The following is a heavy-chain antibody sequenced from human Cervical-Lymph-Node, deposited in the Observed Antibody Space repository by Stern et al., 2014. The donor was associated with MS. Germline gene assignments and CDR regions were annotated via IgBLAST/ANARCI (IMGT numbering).Heavy chain of an antibody. CDR2: VGTADDT. CDR3: ARAHKGDGMDV. Sequence: EVQLVESGGALVQPGGSLRLSCAASGFTFSAYDMHWVRLLPGKGLEWVAAVGTADDTYYPGSVSGLFTISRDDAKNSLYLQMNSLRVGDTAVYYCARAHKGDGMDVWGQGTTVTVSS. V-gene: IGHV3-13*01. CDR1: GFTFSAYD. J-gene: IGHJ6*02.